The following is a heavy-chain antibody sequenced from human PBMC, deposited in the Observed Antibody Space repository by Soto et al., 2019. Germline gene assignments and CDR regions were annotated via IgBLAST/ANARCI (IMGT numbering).Heavy chain of an antibody. Sequence: PSETMSLTYTVSGASINNYYWSWIRQTPGKGLEWIGYIYYSGSTNYNPSLKSRVTISVDTSKNQFSLKLSSVTAADTAVYYCARQDYSSGHDYWGQGTLVTVSS. CDR1: GASINNYY. CDR2: IYYSGST. V-gene: IGHV4-59*08. J-gene: IGHJ4*02. CDR3: ARQDYSSGHDY. D-gene: IGHD6-19*01.